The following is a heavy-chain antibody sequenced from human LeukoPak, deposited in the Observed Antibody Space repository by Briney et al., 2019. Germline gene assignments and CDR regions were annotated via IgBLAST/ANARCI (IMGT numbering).Heavy chain of an antibody. Sequence: PGGSLRLSCAASGFTFSSYAMSWVRQAPGKGLEWVSAISGSGGSTYYADSVKGRFTISRDNSKNTLYLQMNSLRAEDTAVYYCAKDPPPRSGETIPFDYWGQGTLVTVSS. CDR3: AKDPPPRSGETIPFDY. J-gene: IGHJ4*02. CDR1: GFTFSSYA. D-gene: IGHD3-3*01. CDR2: ISGSGGST. V-gene: IGHV3-23*01.